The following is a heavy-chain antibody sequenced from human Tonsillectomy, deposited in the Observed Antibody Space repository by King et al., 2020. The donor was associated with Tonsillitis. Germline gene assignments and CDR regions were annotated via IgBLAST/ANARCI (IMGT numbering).Heavy chain of an antibody. D-gene: IGHD4-17*01. CDR1: GGSISSYY. Sequence: HVQLQESGPGLVKPSATLSLTCTVSGGSISSYYWSWIRQPPGKGLEWIGDIYYSGSTNCNPSLKSRVTISVDTSKNQFSLKLSSVTAADTAVYYCARGNGDYTGYYYYYYMDVWGKGTTVTVSS. V-gene: IGHV4-59*01. CDR3: ARGNGDYTGYYYYYYMDV. J-gene: IGHJ6*03. CDR2: IYYSGST.